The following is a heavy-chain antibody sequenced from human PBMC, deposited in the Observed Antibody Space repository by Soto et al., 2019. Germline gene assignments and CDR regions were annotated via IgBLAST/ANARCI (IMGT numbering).Heavy chain of an antibody. D-gene: IGHD1-20*01. CDR2: ISGSGGST. V-gene: IGHV3-23*01. CDR3: AKGRGANWNYYYCYGMDV. J-gene: IGHJ6*02. Sequence: RGSLRLACAVSGFTFSSYAMRWFRQAPGKGLEWVSAISGSGGSTYYADSVKGRFTISRDNSKNTLYLQMNSLRAEDTAVYYCAKGRGANWNYYYCYGMDVWGQRTTVIVSS. CDR1: GFTFSSYA.